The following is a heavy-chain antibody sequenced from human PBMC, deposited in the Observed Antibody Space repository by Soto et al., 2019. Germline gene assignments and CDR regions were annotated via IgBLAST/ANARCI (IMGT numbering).Heavy chain of an antibody. J-gene: IGHJ5*02. CDR2: ISRDGTNT. D-gene: IGHD3-22*01. CDR3: VKETYYYGVSSYYPLGS. CDR1: GFTFDDYN. V-gene: IGHV3-43*01. Sequence: ETLSLSCAASGFTFDDYNMHWARQAPGKGLEWVSLISRDGTNTNYAESVKGQFTISRDNSKNSLYLQMNSLRTEDTALYYCVKETYYYGVSSYYPLGSWGQGTLVTVSS.